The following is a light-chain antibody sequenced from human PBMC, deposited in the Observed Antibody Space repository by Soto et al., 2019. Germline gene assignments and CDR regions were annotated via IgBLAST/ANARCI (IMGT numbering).Light chain of an antibody. CDR2: GAS. V-gene: IGKV3-20*01. J-gene: IGKJ2*01. CDR1: QSVNSNY. CDR3: HQYGLLPRHP. Sequence: EIVLTQSPGTLSLSPGEAAILSCRASQSVNSNYLAWYQQKPGQAPRLLISGASSRATGVPNRFSGSGSGTDFTLTIGSLEPEDFAVYYCHQYGLLPRHPFGQGTKLESK.